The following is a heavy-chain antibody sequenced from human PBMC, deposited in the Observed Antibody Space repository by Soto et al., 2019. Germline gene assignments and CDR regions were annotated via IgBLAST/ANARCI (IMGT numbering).Heavy chain of an antibody. CDR3: ARGRYCLTGSCFPNWFDS. CDR1: GDSISTVDYF. CDR2: IYKSATT. Sequence: SETLSLTCSVSGDSISTVDYFWAWIRQPPGQTLEYIGYIYKSATTYYNPSFESRVAISLDTSKSQFSLTVTSVTAGDTAVYFCARGRYCLTGSCFPNWFDSWGRGTLVTV. D-gene: IGHD2-15*01. J-gene: IGHJ5*01. V-gene: IGHV4-30-4*01.